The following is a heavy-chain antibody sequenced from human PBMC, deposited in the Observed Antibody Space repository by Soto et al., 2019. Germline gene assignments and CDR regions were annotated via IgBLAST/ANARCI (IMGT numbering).Heavy chain of an antibody. CDR3: ASIVVVPSDFDL. D-gene: IGHD2-2*01. Sequence: GGSLRLSCAASGFTLSIYALSWVRQAPGKGLEWVSGVSGGGGDTYYADSVKGRFTISRDNSKNTLYLQMNSLRAEDTAVYYCASIVVVPSDFDLWGRGTLVTVSS. CDR1: GFTLSIYA. J-gene: IGHJ2*01. CDR2: VSGGGGDT. V-gene: IGHV3-23*01.